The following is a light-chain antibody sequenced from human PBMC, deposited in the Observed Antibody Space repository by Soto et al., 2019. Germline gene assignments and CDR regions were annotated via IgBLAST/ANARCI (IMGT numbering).Light chain of an antibody. Sequence: DIVMTQSPDSLAVSLGEGATINCKSSQSVFSSANSNNYLAWLQQKPGQPPKVLIYWASTRKSGVPDRFSGSGSGTDFTPPISSLQAEDVAVYYGQNYYSAPLPFGQGTKVEIK. J-gene: IGKJ1*01. CDR2: WAS. CDR3: QNYYSAPLP. V-gene: IGKV4-1*01. CDR1: QSVFSSANSNNY.